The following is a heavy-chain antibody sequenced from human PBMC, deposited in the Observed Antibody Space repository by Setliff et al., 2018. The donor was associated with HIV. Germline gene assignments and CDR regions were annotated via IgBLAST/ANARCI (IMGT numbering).Heavy chain of an antibody. D-gene: IGHD5-18*01. Sequence: ASETLSLTCAVYGGSFSGYYWSWIRQPPGKGLEWIGEINHSGSTNYNPSLKSRVTISVDTSKNQFSLKLSSVTAADTAVYYCARGRGYSYGYKYYYYMDVWGKGTTVT. CDR1: GGSFSGYY. V-gene: IGHV4-34*01. CDR3: ARGRGYSYGYKYYYYMDV. CDR2: INHSGST. J-gene: IGHJ6*03.